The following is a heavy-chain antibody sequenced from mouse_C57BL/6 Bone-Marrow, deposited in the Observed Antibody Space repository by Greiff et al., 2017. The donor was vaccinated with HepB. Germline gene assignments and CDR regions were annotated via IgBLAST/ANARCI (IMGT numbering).Heavy chain of an antibody. CDR2: IYPRSGNT. D-gene: IGHD4-1*01. J-gene: IGHJ4*01. CDR1: GYTFTSYG. V-gene: IGHV1-81*01. Sequence: VKLQESGAELARPGASVKLSCKASGYTFTSYGISWVKQRTGQGLEWIGEIYPRSGNTYYNEKFKGKATLTADKSSSKAYMELRSLTSEDSAVYFCARANWDVGMDYWGQGTSVTVSS. CDR3: ARANWDVGMDY.